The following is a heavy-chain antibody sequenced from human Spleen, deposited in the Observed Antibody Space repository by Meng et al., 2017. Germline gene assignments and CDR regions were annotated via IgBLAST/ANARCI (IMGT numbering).Heavy chain of an antibody. CDR3: ARDLAWVLFDY. D-gene: IGHD2-8*02. CDR2: ISWNSGTI. CDR1: GFTFSSYA. Sequence: SLKISCAASGFTFSSYAMHWVRQAPGKGLEWVSGISWNSGTIGYADSVKGRFTISRDNAKNTLYLQMNSLGAEDTAVYYCARDLAWVLFDYWGQGALVTVSS. V-gene: IGHV3-9*01. J-gene: IGHJ4*02.